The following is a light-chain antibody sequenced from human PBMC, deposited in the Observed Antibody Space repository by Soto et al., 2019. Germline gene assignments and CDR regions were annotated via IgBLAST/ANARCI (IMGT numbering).Light chain of an antibody. CDR1: QSVSSSY. J-gene: IGKJ1*01. Sequence: EIVLTQSPGTLSLSPGERATVSCRASQSVSSSYLAWYQQKPGQAPKVLIYRASSRATGIPDRFSGSGSGTDFTLTISSLEPEDFAVYYCQQRSNWPPWTFGQGTKVDIK. V-gene: IGKV3D-20*02. CDR3: QQRSNWPPWT. CDR2: RAS.